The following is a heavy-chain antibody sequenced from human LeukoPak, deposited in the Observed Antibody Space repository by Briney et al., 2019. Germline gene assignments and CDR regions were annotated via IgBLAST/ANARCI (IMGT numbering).Heavy chain of an antibody. CDR3: AREACPYRLCYYDSSGYSLNYYFDY. V-gene: IGHV3-23*01. Sequence: QPGGSLRLSCAASGFTFSSYAMSWVRQAPGKGLEWVSTISGSGDGTYYADSVKGRFTISRDNSKNTLYLQMNSLRAEDTAVYYCAREACPYRLCYYDSSGYSLNYYFDYWGQGTLVTVSS. J-gene: IGHJ4*02. CDR1: GFTFSSYA. CDR2: ISGSGDGT. D-gene: IGHD3-22*01.